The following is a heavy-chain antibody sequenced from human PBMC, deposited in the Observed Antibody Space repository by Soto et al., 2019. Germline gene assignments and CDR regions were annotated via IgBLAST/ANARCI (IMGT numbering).Heavy chain of an antibody. D-gene: IGHD6-13*01. CDR2: INRDGSKK. J-gene: IGHJ3*02. CDR1: GFTLGAYW. V-gene: IGHV3-7*05. Sequence: EGQLEESGGDLVQPGGSLRLSCAASGFTLGAYWMTWVRQAPGKGLEWVANINRDGSKKSYLDSVRGRFTISRDNVGNSLYLQMDSLRADDTALYYCARDVSPGSSSLYLDAFDIWGQGTMVTVSS. CDR3: ARDVSPGSSSLYLDAFDI.